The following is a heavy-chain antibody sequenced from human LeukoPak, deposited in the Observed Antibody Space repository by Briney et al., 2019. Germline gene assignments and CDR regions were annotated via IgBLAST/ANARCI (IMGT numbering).Heavy chain of an antibody. Sequence: GASVKVSCKASGGSFSSYVITWVRQAPGRGLEWMGWISAYNGNTNYAQKLQGRVTMTTDTSTSTAYMELRSLRSDDTAVYHCARQSAATGRKGAFDIWGQGTMVTVSS. V-gene: IGHV1-18*01. J-gene: IGHJ3*02. CDR2: ISAYNGNT. CDR1: GGSFSSYV. CDR3: ARQSAATGRKGAFDI. D-gene: IGHD2-15*01.